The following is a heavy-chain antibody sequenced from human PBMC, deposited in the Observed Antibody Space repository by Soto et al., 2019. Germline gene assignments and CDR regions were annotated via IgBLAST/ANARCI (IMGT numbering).Heavy chain of an antibody. D-gene: IGHD1-1*01. Sequence: QVHLVQSGPEVKKPGASVKVSCKASGYTFTSYAISWVRQAPGQGLEWVGWISAYKGNTNSAKKLQDRVTMTTDTSASTAYMELRSLTSDDTAVYYCARETPATGTPDYWGQGTLVTVSS. CDR2: ISAYKGNT. J-gene: IGHJ4*02. CDR3: ARETPATGTPDY. CDR1: GYTFTSYA. V-gene: IGHV1-18*04.